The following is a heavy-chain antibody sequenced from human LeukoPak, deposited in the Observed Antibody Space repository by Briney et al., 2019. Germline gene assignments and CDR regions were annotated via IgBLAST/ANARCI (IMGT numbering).Heavy chain of an antibody. CDR1: GYSISNGYY. V-gene: IGHV4-38-2*01. J-gene: IGHJ4*02. CDR3: ARPICSSTSCSAFDY. Sequence: SETLSLTCAVSGYSISNGYYWGWIRQPPGKGLEWIGSIYHSGSTYYNPSLKSRVTISVDTSKNQFSLKLSSVTAAGTAVYYCARPICSSTSCSAFDYWGQGTLVTVSS. D-gene: IGHD2-2*01. CDR2: IYHSGST.